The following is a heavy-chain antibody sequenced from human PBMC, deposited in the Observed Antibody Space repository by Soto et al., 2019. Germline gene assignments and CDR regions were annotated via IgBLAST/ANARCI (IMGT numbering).Heavy chain of an antibody. CDR1: GGSISSYY. Sequence: SETLSLTCTVSGGSISSYYWSWIRQPPGKGLEWIGYIYYSGSTNYNPSLKSRVTISVDTSKNQFSLKLSSVTAADTAVYYCGRHGAYDYGDYDALVYWGQGTLVTVSS. J-gene: IGHJ4*02. CDR3: GRHGAYDYGDYDALVY. CDR2: IYYSGST. V-gene: IGHV4-59*08. D-gene: IGHD4-17*01.